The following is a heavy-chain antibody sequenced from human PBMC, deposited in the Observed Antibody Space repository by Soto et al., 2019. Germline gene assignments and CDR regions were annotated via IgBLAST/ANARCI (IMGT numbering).Heavy chain of an antibody. V-gene: IGHV3-7*01. Sequence: EVQLVESGGTLVQPGGSLRLSCVASGVKFRSYWMSWVRQAPGKGLEWLANIKEDGSEKYYVDSVEGRFTISRDNARNSVYLQMNSLRAEDTAIYYCTRGGGRDSNEHFWGQGTLVIVSS. J-gene: IGHJ4*02. CDR1: GVKFRSYW. CDR3: TRGGGRDSNEHF. D-gene: IGHD4-4*01. CDR2: IKEDGSEK.